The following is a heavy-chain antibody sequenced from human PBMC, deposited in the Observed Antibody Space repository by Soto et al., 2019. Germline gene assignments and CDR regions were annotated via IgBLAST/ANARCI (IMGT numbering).Heavy chain of an antibody. CDR1: GFTISSYT. CDR2: ITGSGTNT. D-gene: IGHD1-26*01. V-gene: IGHV3-23*01. J-gene: IGHJ4*02. Sequence: GGSLRLSCAASGFTISSYTMTWVRQASGKGLEWVSAITGSGTNTYYADSVKGRFTISRDNSKNTLYLQMNSLRAEDTAVYYCARDFGSLGATIDYWGQGTLVTVSS. CDR3: ARDFGSLGATIDY.